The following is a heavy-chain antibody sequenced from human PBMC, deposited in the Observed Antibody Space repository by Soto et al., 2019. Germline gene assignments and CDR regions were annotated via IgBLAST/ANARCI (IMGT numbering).Heavy chain of an antibody. J-gene: IGHJ6*02. Sequence: QVQLQESGPGLVKPSQTLSLTCTVSGGSINNGGYYWSWIRQHPGKGLEWIGYIFYSGSTYYNPSLSSRLTLSVDTSKNQFSLKLTPVTAAATAVYYGARDLRGGSYGMDVWGQGTPVTVYS. CDR3: ARDLRGGSYGMDV. CDR1: GGSINNGGYY. CDR2: IFYSGST. V-gene: IGHV4-31*03. D-gene: IGHD3-10*01.